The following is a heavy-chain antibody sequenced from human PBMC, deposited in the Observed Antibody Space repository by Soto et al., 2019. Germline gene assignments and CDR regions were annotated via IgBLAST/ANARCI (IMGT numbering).Heavy chain of an antibody. CDR1: GYTFASYG. D-gene: IGHD4-17*01. CDR2: ISAYNGNT. Sequence: GASVKVSCKASGYTFASYGISWVRQAPGQGLEWMGWISAYNGNTNYAQKLQGRVTMTTDTSTSTAYMELRSLRSDDTAVYYCARDDYGDYVLYLAYWGQGPLVTVSS. J-gene: IGHJ4*02. V-gene: IGHV1-18*01. CDR3: ARDDYGDYVLYLAY.